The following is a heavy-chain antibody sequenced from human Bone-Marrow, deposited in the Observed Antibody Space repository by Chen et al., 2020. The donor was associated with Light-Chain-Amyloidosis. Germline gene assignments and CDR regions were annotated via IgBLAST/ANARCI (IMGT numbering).Heavy chain of an antibody. CDR1: GFNFNVYS. D-gene: IGHD1-20*01. CDR2: ISNTGVSI. J-gene: IGHJ4*02. Sequence: EVQLVESGGGLVEPGGSLRLACAASGFNFNVYSMNWARQAPGKGLEWVSSISNTGVSIYYAGSVKGRFTISRDNAKNSVFLQMNSLRDEDTAVYYCASRITGDGKSPFDYWGQGTLVTVSS. V-gene: IGHV3-21*01. CDR3: ASRITGDGKSPFDY.